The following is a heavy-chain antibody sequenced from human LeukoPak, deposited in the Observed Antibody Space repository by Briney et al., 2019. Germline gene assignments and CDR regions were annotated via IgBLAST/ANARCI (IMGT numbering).Heavy chain of an antibody. Sequence: GGSLRLSCAASGFTVSSNYMSWVRQAPGKGLEWVSVIYSGGSTYYADSVKGRFTISRDNSKNTLYLQMNSLRAEDTAVYYCARDMNNWNVGLDYWGQGTLVTVSS. V-gene: IGHV3-66*01. CDR1: GFTVSSNY. CDR2: IYSGGST. D-gene: IGHD1-20*01. J-gene: IGHJ4*02. CDR3: ARDMNNWNVGLDY.